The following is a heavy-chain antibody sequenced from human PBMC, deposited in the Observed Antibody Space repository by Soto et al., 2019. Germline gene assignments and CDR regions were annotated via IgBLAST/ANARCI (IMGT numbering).Heavy chain of an antibody. CDR1: GFTFSSYG. CDR3: AKGWNYLFPYYFDY. J-gene: IGHJ4*02. CDR2: ISYDGSNK. Sequence: GGSLRLSCAASGFTFSSYGMHWVRQAPGKGLEWVAVISYDGSNKYYADSVKGRFTISRDNSKNTLYLQMNSLRAEDTAVYYCAKGWNYLFPYYFDYWGQGTLVTVSS. V-gene: IGHV3-30*18. D-gene: IGHD1-7*01.